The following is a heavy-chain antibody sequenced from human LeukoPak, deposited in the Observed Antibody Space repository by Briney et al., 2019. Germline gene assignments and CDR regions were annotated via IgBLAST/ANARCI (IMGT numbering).Heavy chain of an antibody. Sequence: WALRLSCAASGFTFDDYAMHWVRQAPGKGLEWVSGISWNSGSIGYADSEKGRFTISRDNAKNSLYLQMNSLRAEDTALYYCAKISTEPTKYYYYGMDVWGQGTTVTVSS. CDR2: ISWNSGSI. CDR1: GFTFDDYA. D-gene: IGHD5-12*01. J-gene: IGHJ6*02. V-gene: IGHV3-9*01. CDR3: AKISTEPTKYYYYGMDV.